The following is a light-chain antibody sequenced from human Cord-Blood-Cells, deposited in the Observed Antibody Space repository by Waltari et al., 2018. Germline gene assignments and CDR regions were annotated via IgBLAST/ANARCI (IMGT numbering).Light chain of an antibody. CDR1: RSDVGGHTH. CDR3: CSYAGSYTVV. CDR2: DVS. J-gene: IGLJ2*01. Sequence: QSALTQPRSVSGSPRQPVTIACTGTRSDVGGHTHVSWYQQHPVTAPKLMVYDVSKLHAGLPDRFSGSKSGNPASLTISGLQAEDEADYYCCSYAGSYTVVFGGGTKLTVL. V-gene: IGLV2-11*01.